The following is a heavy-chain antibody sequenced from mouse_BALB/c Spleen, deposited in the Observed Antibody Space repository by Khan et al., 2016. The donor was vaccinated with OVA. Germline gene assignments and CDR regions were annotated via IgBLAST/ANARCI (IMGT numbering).Heavy chain of an antibody. CDR3: ARSGYGNPFAY. D-gene: IGHD2-1*01. Sequence: QVQLQQSGAELVKPGTSVKISCKASGYTFTSYYMYWVKQRPGQGLEWIGGINPNNGDSNFNEKFKSKATLTVDKSSSTAYIQLGILTSEDSAVYYCARSGYGNPFAYWGQGTLVTVSA. J-gene: IGHJ3*01. V-gene: IGHV1S81*02. CDR1: GYTFTSYY. CDR2: INPNNGDS.